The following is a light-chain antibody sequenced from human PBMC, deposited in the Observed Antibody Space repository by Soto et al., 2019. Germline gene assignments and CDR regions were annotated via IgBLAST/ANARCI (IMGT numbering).Light chain of an antibody. CDR3: NSYAGSNNWV. Sequence: LTQPPSASGSPGQSVTISCTGTSSDVGGYNYVSWYQQHPGKAPKLMIYEVSKRPSGVPDRFSGSKSGNTASLTVSGLQAEDEADYYCNSYAGSNNWVFGGGTKLTVL. CDR1: SSDVGGYNY. V-gene: IGLV2-8*01. J-gene: IGLJ3*02. CDR2: EVS.